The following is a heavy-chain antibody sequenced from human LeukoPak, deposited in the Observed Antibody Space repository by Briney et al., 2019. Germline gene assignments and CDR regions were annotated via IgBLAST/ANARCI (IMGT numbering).Heavy chain of an antibody. V-gene: IGHV3-48*03. D-gene: IGHD3-16*02. J-gene: IGHJ4*02. CDR3: ARDSYDYVWGSYRSSYFDS. Sequence: GGSLRLSCAASGFTFSNYEMHWVRQAPGKGLEWVSYISSSGSDIYYADSVKGRFTISRDNAKNSLYLHMNSLRAEDTAVYYCARDSYDYVWGSYRSSYFDSWGQGTLVTVSS. CDR1: GFTFSNYE. CDR2: ISSSGSDI.